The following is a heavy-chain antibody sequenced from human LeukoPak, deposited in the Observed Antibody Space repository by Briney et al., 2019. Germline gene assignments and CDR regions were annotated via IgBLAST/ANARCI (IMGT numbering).Heavy chain of an antibody. J-gene: IGHJ4*02. CDR1: GFTFSSYG. V-gene: IGHV3-30*02. CDR3: ATKTLFLFDY. CDR2: IRYDGSNK. Sequence: GGSLRLSCAASGFTFSSYGMHWVRQAPGKGLEWVAFIRYDGSNKYYADSVKGRFTISRDNSKNTLYLQMNSLRVEDTAVYYCATKTLFLFDYWGQGTLVTVSS.